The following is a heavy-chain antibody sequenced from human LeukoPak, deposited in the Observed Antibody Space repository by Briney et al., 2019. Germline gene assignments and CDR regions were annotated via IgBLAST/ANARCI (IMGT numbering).Heavy chain of an antibody. Sequence: GGSLRLSCAASGFTFSSYAMSWVRQAPGKGLEWVSAISGSGGSTYYADSVKGRFTISRDNSKNTLYLQMNSLRAEDTAVYYCANSAPTYYYDSSGYLYYFDYWGQGTLVTVSS. CDR3: ANSAPTYYYDSSGYLYYFDY. V-gene: IGHV3-23*01. J-gene: IGHJ4*02. CDR2: ISGSGGST. D-gene: IGHD3-22*01. CDR1: GFTFSSYA.